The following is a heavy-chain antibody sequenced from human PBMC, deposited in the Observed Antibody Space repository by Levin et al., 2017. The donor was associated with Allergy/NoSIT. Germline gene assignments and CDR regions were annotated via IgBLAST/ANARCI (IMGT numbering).Heavy chain of an antibody. CDR2: INHSGST. V-gene: IGHV4-34*01. CDR3: AREEVGATNWFDP. Sequence: SQTLSLTCAVYGGSFSGYYWSWIRPPPGKGLEWIGEINHSGSTNYNPSLKSRVTISVDTSKNQFSLKLSSVTAADTAVYYCAREEVGATNWFDPWGQGTLVTVSS. J-gene: IGHJ5*02. D-gene: IGHD2-15*01. CDR1: GGSFSGYY.